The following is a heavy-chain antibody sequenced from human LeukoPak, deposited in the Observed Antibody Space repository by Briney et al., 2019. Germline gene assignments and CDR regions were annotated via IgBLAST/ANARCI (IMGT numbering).Heavy chain of an antibody. Sequence: ASVKASCKASGYTFTGYYMHWVRQAPGQGLEWMGWINPNSGGTNYAQKFQGRVTMTRNTSISTAYMELSSLRSEDTAVYYCARSVDYYDSSGYYYYFDYWGQGTLVTVSS. J-gene: IGHJ4*02. V-gene: IGHV1-2*02. CDR2: INPNSGGT. CDR3: ARSVDYYDSSGYYYYFDY. CDR1: GYTFTGYY. D-gene: IGHD3-22*01.